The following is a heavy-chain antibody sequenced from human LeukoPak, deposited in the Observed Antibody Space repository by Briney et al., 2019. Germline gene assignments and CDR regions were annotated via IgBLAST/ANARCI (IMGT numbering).Heavy chain of an antibody. J-gene: IGHJ4*02. D-gene: IGHD5-18*01. Sequence: SETLSLTCAVSGGSISTTRHYWGWIRQPPGKGLEWIGNMYYGGSTYYNPSLRSRVTISVDTAKNQFSLKLSSVTAADTAVYYCARFNSYGLYYFDYWGQGTLVTVSS. CDR2: MYYGGST. V-gene: IGHV4-39*01. CDR1: GGSISTTRHY. CDR3: ARFNSYGLYYFDY.